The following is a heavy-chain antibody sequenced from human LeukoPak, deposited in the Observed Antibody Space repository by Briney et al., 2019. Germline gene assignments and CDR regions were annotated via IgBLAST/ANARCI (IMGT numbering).Heavy chain of an antibody. V-gene: IGHV3-23*01. J-gene: IGHJ4*02. CDR2: ISGSGGGT. D-gene: IGHD2-15*01. CDR1: GFTFSSYG. CDR3: AKPGYRYCSGVSCYTDY. Sequence: GGSLRLSCAASGFTFSSYGMSWVRQAPGKGLEWVSGISGSGGGTYYADSVKGRFTISRDNSKNTLYLQMNSLRAEDTAVYYCAKPGYRYCSGVSCYTDYWGQGTLVTVSS.